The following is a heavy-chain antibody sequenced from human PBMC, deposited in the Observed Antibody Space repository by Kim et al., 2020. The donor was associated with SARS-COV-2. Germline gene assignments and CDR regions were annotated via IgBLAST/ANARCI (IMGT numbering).Heavy chain of an antibody. V-gene: IGHV3-30*01. D-gene: IGHD5-12*01. J-gene: IGHJ4*02. Sequence: DSVKGRFTISRDNSKNTLYLQMNSLRAEDTAVYYCAREGQSGYALSYFDYWGQGTLVTVSS. CDR3: AREGQSGYALSYFDY.